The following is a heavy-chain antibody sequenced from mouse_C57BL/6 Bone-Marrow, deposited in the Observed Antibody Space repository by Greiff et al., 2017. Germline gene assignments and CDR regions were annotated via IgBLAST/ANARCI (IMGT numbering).Heavy chain of an antibody. CDR1: EYEFPSHD. J-gene: IGHJ4*01. V-gene: IGHV5-2*01. Sequence: EVNVVESGGGLVQPGESLKLSCESNEYEFPSHDMSWVRKTPEKRLELVAAFNSDGGSTYYPDNMERRFIISRDNTKKTLYLQMSSLRSEDTALYYCARHDYGYAMDYWGQGTSVTVSS. CDR3: ARHDYGYAMDY. CDR2: FNSDGGST. D-gene: IGHD1-1*01.